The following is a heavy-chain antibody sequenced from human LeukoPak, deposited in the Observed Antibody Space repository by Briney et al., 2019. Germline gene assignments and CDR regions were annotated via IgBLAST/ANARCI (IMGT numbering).Heavy chain of an antibody. J-gene: IGHJ4*02. CDR3: ARGNYDSRCFDS. Sequence: PGGSLRLSCAASGFTFSSYWMSWVRQAPGKGLEWVANIKQDGSEKNYVDSVKGRFTVSRDNAKNSLYLQVNCLRVEDTAVYYCARGNYDSRCFDSWGQGTLVTVSS. CDR1: GFTFSSYW. V-gene: IGHV3-7*04. CDR2: IKQDGSEK. D-gene: IGHD3-22*01.